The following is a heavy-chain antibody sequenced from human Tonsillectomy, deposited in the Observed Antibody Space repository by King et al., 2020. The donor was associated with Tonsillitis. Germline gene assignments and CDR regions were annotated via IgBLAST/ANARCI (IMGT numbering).Heavy chain of an antibody. CDR3: ARDCGDYADPLTGYYPRSNWFDP. CDR1: GYTFTDYY. J-gene: IGHJ5*02. V-gene: IGHV1-2*02. D-gene: IGHD3-9*01. CDR2: INPNSGGT. Sequence: QLVQSGAEVKKPGASVKVSCKASGYTFTDYYMHWVRQGPGQGLEWMGWINPNSGGTNYAQKFQGRVTMTRDTSISTAYMELSRLTSDDTAVYYCARDCGDYADPLTGYYPRSNWFDPWGQGTLVTVSS.